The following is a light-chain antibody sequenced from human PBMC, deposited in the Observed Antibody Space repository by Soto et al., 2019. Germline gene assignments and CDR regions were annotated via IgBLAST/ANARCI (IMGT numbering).Light chain of an antibody. CDR1: SSDIGGYNY. Sequence: QSALAQPASVSGSPGQSITISCTGTSSDIGGYNYVSWYQQHPGKAPKVLIYDVHNRPSGVSSRFSGSKSGNTASLTISGLQADEVADYYCSSSTSANSVVFGGGTKLTVL. CDR2: DVH. V-gene: IGLV2-14*01. J-gene: IGLJ2*01. CDR3: SSSTSANSVV.